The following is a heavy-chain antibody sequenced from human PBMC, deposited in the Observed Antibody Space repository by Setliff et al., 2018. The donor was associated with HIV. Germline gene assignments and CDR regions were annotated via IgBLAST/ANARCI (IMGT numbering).Heavy chain of an antibody. D-gene: IGHD3-10*02. Sequence: GETLKISCAASGFTFSSYAMSWVRQAPGKGLEWVSTINTSGADTYDAHSMKGRFTISRDNSKNTLYLQMNSLTAEDTAVYYCARENYYVTEYWGQGTLVTVSS. CDR2: INTSGADT. CDR1: GFTFSSYA. J-gene: IGHJ4*02. CDR3: ARENYYVTEY. V-gene: IGHV3-23*01.